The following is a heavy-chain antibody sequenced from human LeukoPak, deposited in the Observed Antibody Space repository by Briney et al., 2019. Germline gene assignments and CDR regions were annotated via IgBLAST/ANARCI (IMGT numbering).Heavy chain of an antibody. CDR3: ARGLTDYGGNTD. CDR2: IYYSGST. V-gene: IGHV4-59*13. Sequence: SETLSLTCTVSGGSISSYYWSWIRQPQGKGLEWIGYIYYSGSTNYNPSLKIRVTISVDTSKNQFSLKLSSVTAADTAVYYCARGLTDYGGNTDWGQGTLVTVSS. D-gene: IGHD4-23*01. J-gene: IGHJ4*02. CDR1: GGSISSYY.